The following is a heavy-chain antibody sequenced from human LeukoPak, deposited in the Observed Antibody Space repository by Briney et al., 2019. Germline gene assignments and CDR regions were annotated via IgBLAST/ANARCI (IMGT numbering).Heavy chain of an antibody. J-gene: IGHJ4*02. Sequence: ASETLSLTCAVYDKSCSGYYWTWFRQVPGKGLEWIGEIDQSGSTNYNPSLKRRVIISVDTSKSQFSLKMTSVTAADTGLYYCAGGVDYWGQGTVVTVSS. CDR3: AGGVDY. CDR2: IDQSGST. V-gene: IGHV4-34*01. CDR1: DKSCSGYY.